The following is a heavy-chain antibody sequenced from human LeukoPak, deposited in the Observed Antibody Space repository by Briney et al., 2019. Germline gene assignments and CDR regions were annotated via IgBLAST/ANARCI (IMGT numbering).Heavy chain of an antibody. CDR3: ARPRTTSSSPNAFDI. CDR1: GYTFTSYG. J-gene: IGHJ3*02. V-gene: IGHV1-18*01. D-gene: IGHD6-6*01. CDR2: ISAYNGNT. Sequence: SVKVSCKASGYTFTSYGISWVRQAPGQGLEWMGWISAYNGNTNYAQKLQGRVTMTTDTSTSTAYMELRSLRSDDTAVYYCARPRTTSSSPNAFDIWGQGTMGTVSS.